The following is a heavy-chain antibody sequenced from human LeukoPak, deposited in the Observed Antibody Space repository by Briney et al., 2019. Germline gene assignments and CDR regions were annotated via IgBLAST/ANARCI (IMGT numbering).Heavy chain of an antibody. CDR3: ARSPLGLGSSWWNWFDP. D-gene: IGHD6-13*01. Sequence: SETLSLTCTVPGGSITGYYWSSIRQPAGKGLEWIGRIYTSGSTNYNPSLKSRITMSVDTSMTQFSLKLSSVTAADTAVYYCARSPLGLGSSWWNWFDPWGQGTLVSVSS. V-gene: IGHV4-4*07. CDR2: IYTSGST. CDR1: GGSITGYY. J-gene: IGHJ5*02.